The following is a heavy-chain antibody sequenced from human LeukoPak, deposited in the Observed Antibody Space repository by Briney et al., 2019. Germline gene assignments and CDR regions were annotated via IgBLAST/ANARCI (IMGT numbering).Heavy chain of an antibody. CDR2: IYYSGST. CDR3: ARVGANNYYYYMDA. V-gene: IGHV4-59*01. D-gene: IGHD1-26*01. J-gene: IGHJ6*03. CDR1: GGSISSYY. Sequence: SETLSLTCTVSGGSISSYYWSWIRQPPGKGLEWIGYIYYSGSTNYNPSLKSRVTISVDTSKNQFSLKLSSVTAADTAVYYCARVGANNYYYYMDAWGKGTTVTISS.